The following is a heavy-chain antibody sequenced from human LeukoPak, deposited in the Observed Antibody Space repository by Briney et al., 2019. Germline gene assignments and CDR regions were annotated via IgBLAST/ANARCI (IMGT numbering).Heavy chain of an antibody. Sequence: GASVKVSCKASGYTFTGYYMHWVRQAPGQGLEWMGWINPNSGGTNYAQKFQGRVTMTRDTSISTAYMELSRLRSDDTAVYYCARGMYSSPLLGDYWGQGTLVSVSS. J-gene: IGHJ4*02. CDR1: GYTFTGYY. V-gene: IGHV1-2*02. CDR2: INPNSGGT. CDR3: ARGMYSSPLLGDY. D-gene: IGHD6-13*01.